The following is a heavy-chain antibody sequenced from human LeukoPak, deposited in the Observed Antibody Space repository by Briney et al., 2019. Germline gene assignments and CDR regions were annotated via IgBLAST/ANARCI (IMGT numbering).Heavy chain of an antibody. CDR3: ARSGDLHTFDI. CDR2: IYYSGST. V-gene: IGHV4-59*01. CDR1: GGSFSAFY. J-gene: IGHJ3*02. D-gene: IGHD7-27*01. Sequence: SETLSLTCAFYGGSFSAFYWTWIRQSPGKGLEWIGYIYYSGSTNYNPSLKSRVTISVDTSKNQFSLKLSSVTAADTAVYYCARSGDLHTFDIWGQGTMVTVSS.